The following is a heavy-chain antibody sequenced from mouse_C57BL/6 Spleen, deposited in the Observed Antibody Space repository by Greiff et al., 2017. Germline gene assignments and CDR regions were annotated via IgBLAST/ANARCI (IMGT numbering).Heavy chain of an antibody. CDR3: ARLGFDY. Sequence: VQLQLPGAELVMPGASVKLSCKASGYTFTSYWMHWVKQRPGQGLEWIGEIDPSDSYTNYNQKFKGKSTLTVDKSSSTAYMQLSSLTSEDSAVYYCARLGFDYWGQGTTLTVSS. J-gene: IGHJ2*01. CDR2: IDPSDSYT. D-gene: IGHD4-1*01. V-gene: IGHV1-69*01. CDR1: GYTFTSYW.